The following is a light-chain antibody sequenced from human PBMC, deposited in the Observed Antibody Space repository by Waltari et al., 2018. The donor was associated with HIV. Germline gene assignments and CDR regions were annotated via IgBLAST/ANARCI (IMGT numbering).Light chain of an antibody. CDR2: KDT. V-gene: IGLV3-25*03. CDR1: ALVKQY. J-gene: IGLJ1*01. CDR3: QSADTGGTRV. Sequence: SFELTQPPSVSVSPGQTARITCSGAALVKQYTYWYQQKPGQAPVVVIYKDTERPSGIPERFSGSSSGTTVTLTISGVQSEDEADYYCQSADTGGTRVFGPGTKVTVL.